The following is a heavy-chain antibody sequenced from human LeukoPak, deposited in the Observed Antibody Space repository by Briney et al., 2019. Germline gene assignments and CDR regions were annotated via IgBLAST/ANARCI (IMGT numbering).Heavy chain of an antibody. CDR1: GFTFSSHS. D-gene: IGHD5-18*01. Sequence: GGSLRLSCAASGFTFSSHSMNWVRQAPGKGLEWVSSISSSSIYIYYADSVKGRFTISRDNAKNSLYLQMNSLRAEDTAVYYCARSGYNYGYWFDYWGQGTLVTVSS. J-gene: IGHJ4*02. V-gene: IGHV3-21*01. CDR2: ISSSSIYI. CDR3: ARSGYNYGYWFDY.